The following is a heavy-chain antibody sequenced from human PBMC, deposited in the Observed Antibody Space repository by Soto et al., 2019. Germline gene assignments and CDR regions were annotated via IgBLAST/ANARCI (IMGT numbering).Heavy chain of an antibody. V-gene: IGHV4-31*03. J-gene: IGHJ3*02. CDR1: GGSISSGGYY. D-gene: IGHD2-2*01. CDR2: IYYSGST. CDR3: ARDRVSIGGYWSSNSCLSAADALDI. Sequence: QVQLQESGPGLVKPSQTLSLTCTVSGGSISSGGYYWSWIRQHPGKGLEWIGYIYYSGSTYYNPSLESRVTISVYTSKNQFSLKLSSVTAADTAVYYCARDRVSIGGYWSSNSCLSAADALDIWGQGTMVTVSS.